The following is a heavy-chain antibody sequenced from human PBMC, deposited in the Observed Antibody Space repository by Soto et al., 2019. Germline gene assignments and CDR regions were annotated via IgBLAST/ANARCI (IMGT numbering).Heavy chain of an antibody. CDR1: GFIFSNYV. Sequence: QVQLVESGGGVVQPGRSLRLSCAASGFIFSNYVMYWVRQAPGKGLEWVAFMSYDGTTKSYADSVKGRFTISRDNSKNTLYLQMNSLRPEDTGVYYNEREVLWSRYFDYWGQGTLVTVSS. J-gene: IGHJ4*02. D-gene: IGHD3-10*01. V-gene: IGHV3-30-3*01. CDR2: MSYDGTTK. CDR3: EREVLWSRYFDY.